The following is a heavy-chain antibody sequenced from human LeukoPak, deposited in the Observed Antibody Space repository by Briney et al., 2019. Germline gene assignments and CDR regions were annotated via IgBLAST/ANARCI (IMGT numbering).Heavy chain of an antibody. CDR3: ARVSSTHYYFDY. J-gene: IGHJ4*02. Sequence: GGSLRLSCAASGFIFSSYWMSWVRQTPGKGLEWVANIKQDGSEKYYVDSVKGRFTISRDNAKNSLSLQMNSLRAEDTAVSYCARVSSTHYYFDYWGQGTLVTVSS. CDR2: IKQDGSEK. D-gene: IGHD2-2*01. CDR1: GFIFSSYW. V-gene: IGHV3-7*01.